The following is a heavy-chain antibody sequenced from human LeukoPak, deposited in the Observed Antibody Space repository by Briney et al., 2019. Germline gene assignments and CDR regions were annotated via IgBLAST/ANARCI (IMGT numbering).Heavy chain of an antibody. Sequence: GGALRLSCAASGLSFSSYSMNWVREAPGKGLEWGSSVSSASGYIHNPDSVKGRFTISRDNAKNSLYLQMNSLRVEDTAIYYCARDEGSDYYYYYMDVWGKGTTVTVSS. J-gene: IGHJ6*03. CDR1: GLSFSSYS. CDR3: ARDEGSDYYYYYMDV. D-gene: IGHD6-19*01. CDR2: VSSASGYI. V-gene: IGHV3-21*01.